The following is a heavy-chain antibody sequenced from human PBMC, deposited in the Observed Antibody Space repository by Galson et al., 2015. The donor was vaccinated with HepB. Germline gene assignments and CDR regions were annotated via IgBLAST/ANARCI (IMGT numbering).Heavy chain of an antibody. CDR3: ARDTLLNYDISTGLFEF. D-gene: IGHD3-9*01. CDR1: GFTFSSYS. CDR2: ISSSNSYI. J-gene: IGHJ4*02. Sequence: SLRLSCAASGFTFSSYSMNWVRQAPGKGLEWVSSISSSNSYIYYADSVKGRITISRDNAKNSLYLQMNSLRAEDTAVYYCARDTLLNYDISTGLFEFWGQGTLVTVSS. V-gene: IGHV3-21*01.